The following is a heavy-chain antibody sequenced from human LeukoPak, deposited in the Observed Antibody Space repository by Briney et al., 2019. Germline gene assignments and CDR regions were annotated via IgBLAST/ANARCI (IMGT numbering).Heavy chain of an antibody. CDR2: ISHSGST. CDR3: ARDHCSSTSCSYFDY. J-gene: IGHJ4*02. V-gene: IGHV4-38-2*02. Sequence: SETLSLTCTVSGYSISSGYSWGWIRQPPGKGLEWIGSISHSGSTYYNPSLKRRVTISVDTSKNQFSLKLSSVTAADTAVYYCARDHCSSTSCSYFDYWGQGTLVTVSS. D-gene: IGHD2-2*01. CDR1: GYSISSGYS.